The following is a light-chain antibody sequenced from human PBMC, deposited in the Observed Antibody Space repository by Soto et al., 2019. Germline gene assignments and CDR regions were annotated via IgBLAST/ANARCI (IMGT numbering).Light chain of an antibody. CDR2: DAS. V-gene: IGKV3-11*01. CDR1: QSVSSY. Sequence: EIVLTQSPATLSLSPGERATLACRASQSVSSYLAWYQQNPGQAPRLLIYDASNRATGIPARFSGSGSGTDFHLTISSLAPEDFAVYYCQQRSNWPPAFGQGTKLEIK. CDR3: QQRSNWPPA. J-gene: IGKJ2*01.